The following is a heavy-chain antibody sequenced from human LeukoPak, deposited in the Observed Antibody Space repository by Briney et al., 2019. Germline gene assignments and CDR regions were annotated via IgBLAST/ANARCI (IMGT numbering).Heavy chain of an antibody. Sequence: SETLSLTCTVSGGSISSYYWSWIRQPPGKGLEWIGYIYYSGSTNYNPSLKSRVTISVDTSKNQSSLKLSSVTAADTAVYYCARLMLGKGFDYWGQGTLVTVSS. V-gene: IGHV4-59*08. CDR2: IYYSGST. CDR1: GGSISSYY. J-gene: IGHJ4*02. CDR3: ARLMLGKGFDY. D-gene: IGHD3-16*01.